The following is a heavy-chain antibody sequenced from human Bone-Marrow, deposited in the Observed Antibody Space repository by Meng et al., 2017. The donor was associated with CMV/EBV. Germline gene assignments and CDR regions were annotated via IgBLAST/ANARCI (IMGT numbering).Heavy chain of an antibody. Sequence: GESLKISCAASGFTFSSYAMSWVRQAPGKGLEWVSAISGSGGSTYYADSVKGRFTISRDNSKNTLYLQMNSLRAEDTAVYYCAKGLSGSYLPEYYFDYWGQGPLVTVSS. CDR2: ISGSGGST. D-gene: IGHD1-26*01. V-gene: IGHV3-23*01. CDR3: AKGLSGSYLPEYYFDY. CDR1: GFTFSSYA. J-gene: IGHJ4*02.